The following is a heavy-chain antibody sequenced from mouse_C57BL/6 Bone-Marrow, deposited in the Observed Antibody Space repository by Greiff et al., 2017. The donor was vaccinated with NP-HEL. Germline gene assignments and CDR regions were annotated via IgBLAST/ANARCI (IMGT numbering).Heavy chain of an antibody. CDR3: ARDHPIYYDCGFDY. V-gene: IGHV5-4*01. D-gene: IGHD2-4*01. CDR2: ISDGGSYT. J-gene: IGHJ2*01. Sequence: EVQGVESGGGLVKPGGSLKLSCAASGFTFSSYAMSWVRQTPEKRLEWVATISDGGSYTYYPDNVKGRFTISRDNAKNNLYLQLSHLKSEDTAMYYCARDHPIYYDCGFDYWGQGTTLTVSS. CDR1: GFTFSSYA.